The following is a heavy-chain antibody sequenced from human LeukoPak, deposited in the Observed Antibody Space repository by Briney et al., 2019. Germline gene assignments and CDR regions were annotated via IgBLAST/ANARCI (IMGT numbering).Heavy chain of an antibody. CDR1: GYSISSGYY. J-gene: IGHJ5*02. CDR2: IYHSGST. V-gene: IGHV4-38-2*02. Sequence: SETLSLTCTVSGYSISSGYYWGWIRQPPGKGLEWIGSIYHSGSTYYNPSLKSRVTISVDTSKNQFSLKLRSVTAADTAIYCCARASFNVVFGNWFDPWGQGTLVTVSS. D-gene: IGHD2-8*01. CDR3: ARASFNVVFGNWFDP.